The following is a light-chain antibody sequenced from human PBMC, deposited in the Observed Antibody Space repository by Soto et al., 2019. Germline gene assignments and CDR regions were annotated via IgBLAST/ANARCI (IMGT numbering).Light chain of an antibody. J-gene: IGKJ1*01. CDR2: GAS. V-gene: IGKV1-5*01. CDR3: QQYKNYLT. Sequence: DIQMTQSPSTLSASVGDRVTFTCRASQSVSIWLAWYQQKPGKAPKLLISGASTLESGVPSRFSGSGSGTKFILTISSLQPDDFATYYCQQYKNYLTFGQGTKVEIK. CDR1: QSVSIW.